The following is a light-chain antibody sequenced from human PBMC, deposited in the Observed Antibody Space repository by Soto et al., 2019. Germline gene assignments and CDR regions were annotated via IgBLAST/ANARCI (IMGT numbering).Light chain of an antibody. Sequence: DIQMTQSPSSLSASVGDRVTITCRAGQSISTYLNWYQQKPGKAPSLLIYGASSLQSGVPSRFSGSGSGTDFTLTIRGLQPEDFATYYWQQSYNSPFTFGPGTKVDIQ. CDR3: QQSYNSPFT. CDR1: QSISTY. V-gene: IGKV1-39*01. CDR2: GAS. J-gene: IGKJ3*01.